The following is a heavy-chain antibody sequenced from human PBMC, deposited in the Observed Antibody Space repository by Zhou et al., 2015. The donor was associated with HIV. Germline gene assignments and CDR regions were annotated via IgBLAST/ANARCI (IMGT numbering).Heavy chain of an antibody. Sequence: QVQLVQSGAEVKKPGASVKVSCKASGYTFTGYYMHWVRQAPGQGLEWMGWINPNSGGTNYAQKFQGRVTMTRDTSISTAYMELSRLRSDDTAVYYCARPAATRGDGSGSYYNGDVWGQGTTVTVSS. V-gene: IGHV1-2*02. CDR2: INPNSGGT. CDR1: GYTFTGYY. CDR3: ARPAATRGDGSGSYYNGDV. D-gene: IGHD3-10*01. J-gene: IGHJ6*02.